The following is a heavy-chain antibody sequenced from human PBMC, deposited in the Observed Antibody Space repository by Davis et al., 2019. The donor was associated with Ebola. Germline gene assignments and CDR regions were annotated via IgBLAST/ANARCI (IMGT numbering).Heavy chain of an antibody. CDR1: GFTFSDYY. CDR2: ISSRGSTI. CDR3: ASPYCSSTSCYDYYYGMDV. J-gene: IGHJ6*02. Sequence: PGGSLRLSCAASGFTFSDYYMSWIRQAPGKGLEWVSYISSRGSTIYYADSVKGRFTISRDNAKNSLYLQMNSLRAEDTAVYYCASPYCSSTSCYDYYYGMDVWGQGTTVTVSS. V-gene: IGHV3-11*04. D-gene: IGHD2-2*01.